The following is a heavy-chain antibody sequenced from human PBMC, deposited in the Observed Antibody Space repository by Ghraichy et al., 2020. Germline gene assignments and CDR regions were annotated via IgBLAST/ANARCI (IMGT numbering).Heavy chain of an antibody. CDR1: GGSVSSYY. CDR2: IYTSRTT. D-gene: IGHD3-22*01. V-gene: IGHV4-4*07. J-gene: IGHJ4*02. Sequence: SETLSLTCSVSGGSVSSYYWSWIRQAAGKGLEWIGRIYTSRTTDYNPSLKSRVTMSVDTSKNQFSLEVTSVTAADTAVYYCARDGFYYDSSGFDSWVQGILVTVSS. CDR3: ARDGFYYDSSGFDS.